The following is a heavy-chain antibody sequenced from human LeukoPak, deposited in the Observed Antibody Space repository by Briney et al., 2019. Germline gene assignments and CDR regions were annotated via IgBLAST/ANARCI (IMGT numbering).Heavy chain of an antibody. Sequence: SETLSLTCTVSGVSISSSNSYWGWIRQPPGKGLEWIGSIYYSGNTYYNPSLKSRITISVDTSKNQFSLKMRSVTAADTAVYYCARPTSKLGSFDYWGQGALVTVSS. J-gene: IGHJ4*02. V-gene: IGHV4-39*01. CDR1: GVSISSSNSY. D-gene: IGHD2/OR15-2a*01. CDR3: ARPTSKLGSFDY. CDR2: IYYSGNT.